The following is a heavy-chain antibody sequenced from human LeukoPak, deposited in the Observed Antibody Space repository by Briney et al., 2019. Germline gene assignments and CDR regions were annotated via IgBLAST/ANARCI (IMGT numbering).Heavy chain of an antibody. CDR1: GDSVSSCAYY. CDR2: IDHSRFT. J-gene: IGHJ5*02. V-gene: IGHV4-31*03. D-gene: IGHD3-16*01. CDR3: AREGVVMPNWFDP. Sequence: PSETLSLTCTVSGDSVSSCAYYWSWIRQSPGKGLEWIGYIDHSRFTHYNPSLKGRVAISVDTSKNRFSLKVTSVTVADTAVYYCAREGVVMPNWFDPWGQGTLVTVSS.